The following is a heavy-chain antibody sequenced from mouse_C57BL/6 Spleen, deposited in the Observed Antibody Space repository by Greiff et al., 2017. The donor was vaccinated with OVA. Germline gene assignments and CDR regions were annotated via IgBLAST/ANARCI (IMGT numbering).Heavy chain of an antibody. CDR1: GFTFSSYG. V-gene: IGHV5-6*01. Sequence: EVQLVESGGDLVKPGGSLKLSCAASGFTFSSYGMSWVRQTPDKRLEWVATISSGGSYTYYPDSVKGRFTISRDNAKNTLYLQMSSLKSEDTAMYYCAREGKEHAMDYWGQGTSVTVSS. CDR2: ISSGGSYT. J-gene: IGHJ4*01. CDR3: AREGKEHAMDY.